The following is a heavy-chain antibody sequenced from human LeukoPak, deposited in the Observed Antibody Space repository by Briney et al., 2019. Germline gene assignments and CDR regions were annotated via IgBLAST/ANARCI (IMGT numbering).Heavy chain of an antibody. CDR3: ARDLAVAGTPLGY. J-gene: IGHJ4*02. CDR1: GYTFTGYY. D-gene: IGHD6-19*01. CDR2: VNPNSGVT. Sequence: GASVKVSCKASGYTFTGYYLHWVRRAPGQGLQWMGWVNPNSGVTNYAQKFQGRVTMTRDTSISTGYMELRRLRYDDTAVYYCARDLAVAGTPLGYWGQGTPVTVSS. V-gene: IGHV1-2*02.